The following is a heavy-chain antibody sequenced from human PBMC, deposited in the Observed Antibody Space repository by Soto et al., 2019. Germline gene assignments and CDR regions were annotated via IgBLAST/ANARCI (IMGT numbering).Heavy chain of an antibody. J-gene: IGHJ4*02. CDR3: VCGGNFFVY. CDR1: GFTFSTYW. D-gene: IGHD3-16*01. Sequence: EVQLVESGGSLVQPGGSLRLSCAASGFTFSTYWMTWVRRPPGKGLEWVVNLDQDGSERYYVDSVRGRFTISRDNAKNSLYLQMNSLRAEDTAVYYCVCGGNFFVYWGQGTLVTVSP. V-gene: IGHV3-7*01. CDR2: LDQDGSER.